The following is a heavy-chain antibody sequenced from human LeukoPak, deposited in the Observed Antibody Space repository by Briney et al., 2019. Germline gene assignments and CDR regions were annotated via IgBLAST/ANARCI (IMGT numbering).Heavy chain of an antibody. CDR3: AAMAAAGRGVDY. V-gene: IGHV4-4*02. CDR1: GGSIGSSNW. CDR2: IYHSGST. J-gene: IGHJ4*02. D-gene: IGHD6-13*01. Sequence: PSETLSLTCAVSGGSIGSSNWWSWVRQPPGKGLEWIGEIYHSGSTNYNPSLKSRVTISVDKSKNQFSLKLSSVTAADTAVYYCAAMAAAGRGVDYWGQGTLVTVSS.